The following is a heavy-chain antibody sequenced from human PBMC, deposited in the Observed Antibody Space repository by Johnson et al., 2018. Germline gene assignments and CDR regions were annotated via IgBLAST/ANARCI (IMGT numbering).Heavy chain of an antibody. D-gene: IGHD4-11*01. CDR2: ISYDGNEK. Sequence: QVQLVQSGGGLVKPGGSLRLSCAASGFTFSSYGMHWVRQAPGKGLEWVAVISYDGNEKYYADSVKGRFSISRDNTKNTLYLQMNSLRAEDTAVCYCARDGYSNAWVYGMDVLGQGTTVTVSS. J-gene: IGHJ6*02. CDR1: GFTFSSYG. CDR3: ARDGYSNAWVYGMDV. V-gene: IGHV3-30*03.